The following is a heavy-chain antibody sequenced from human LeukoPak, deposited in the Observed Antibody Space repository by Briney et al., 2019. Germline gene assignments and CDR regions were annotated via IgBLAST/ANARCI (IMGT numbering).Heavy chain of an antibody. D-gene: IGHD5-18*01. CDR1: GFTFSSYA. CDR2: IHSDASSR. CDR3: ARAPDTAMVAFDY. V-gene: IGHV3-74*01. J-gene: IGHJ4*02. Sequence: GGSLRLSCAASGFTFSSYAMNWVRQAPGKVLVWVSRIHSDASSRIYADSVKGRFTISRDNAKNSLHLQMNSLRGEDTAVYYCARAPDTAMVAFDYWGQGTLVTVSS.